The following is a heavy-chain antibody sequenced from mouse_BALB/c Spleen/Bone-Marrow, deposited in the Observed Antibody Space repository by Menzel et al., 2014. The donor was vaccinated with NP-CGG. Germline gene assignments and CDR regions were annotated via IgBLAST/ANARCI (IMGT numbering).Heavy chain of an antibody. CDR3: ARLNYYGNLFV. CDR2: INPDSSTI. CDR1: GFDFSSYW. V-gene: IGHV4-1*02. Sequence: EVKLMESGGGLVHPEGSLKLSCAASGFDFSSYWMSWVRQAPGKGLEWIGEINPDSSTINYTPSLKDKFIISRDNAKNTLYLQMSKVRSEDTALYYCARLNYYGNLFVWGAGTTVTVSS. J-gene: IGHJ1*01. D-gene: IGHD1-1*01.